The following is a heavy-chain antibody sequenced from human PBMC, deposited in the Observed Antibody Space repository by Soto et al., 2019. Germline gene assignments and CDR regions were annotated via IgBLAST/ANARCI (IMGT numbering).Heavy chain of an antibody. V-gene: IGHV1-69*02. CDR2: IIPFLAIA. J-gene: IGHJ4*02. Sequence: QVQLVQSGAEVKKPGSSVKVSCKASGGTFSSYTISWVRQAPGQGLEWMGRIIPFLAIADYAQKFQGRVTITADKSTSTAYMELSSPRSEDTAVYYCARGGEITMVRGPHFDYWGQGTLVTVSS. CDR3: ARGGEITMVRGPHFDY. D-gene: IGHD3-10*01. CDR1: GGTFSSYT.